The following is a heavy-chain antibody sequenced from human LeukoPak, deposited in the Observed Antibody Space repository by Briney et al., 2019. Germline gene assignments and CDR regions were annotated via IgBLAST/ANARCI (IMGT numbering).Heavy chain of an antibody. CDR1: GFSFSSYA. CDR3: ARKILSGPSDY. V-gene: IGHV3-23*01. CDR2: ISGTGDRT. D-gene: IGHD2-2*01. J-gene: IGHJ4*02. Sequence: PGGSLRLSCAASGFSFSSYALTWVRQAPGKGLEWVSSISGTGDRTQYADSVKGRFTISRDNAKNSLYLQMNSLRAEDTAVYYCARKILSGPSDYWGQGTLVTVSS.